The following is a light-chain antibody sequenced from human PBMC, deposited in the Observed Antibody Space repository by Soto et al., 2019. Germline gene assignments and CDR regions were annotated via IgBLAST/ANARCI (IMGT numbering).Light chain of an antibody. J-gene: IGKJ4*01. V-gene: IGKV3-20*01. Sequence: EIVLTQSPGTLSFSTGERATLSCRASQDVSSSSVAWYQQKPGQAPRLLVYGASSRATGIPDRFSGSGSGTDFTLTISRLEPEDFALYYCQQYGNSPLTFGGGTKVDIK. CDR1: QDVSSSS. CDR2: GAS. CDR3: QQYGNSPLT.